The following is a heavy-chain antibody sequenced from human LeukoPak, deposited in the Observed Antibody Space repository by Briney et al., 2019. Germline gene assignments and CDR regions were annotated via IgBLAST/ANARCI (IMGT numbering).Heavy chain of an antibody. CDR2: IVVGSGNT. CDR3: AKXKGTVVTVLXY. J-gene: IGHJ4*02. D-gene: IGHD4-23*01. V-gene: IGHV1-58*01. CDR1: GFTFTSSA. Sequence: SVKVSCKASGFTFTSSAVQWVRQARGQRLEWIGWIVVGSGNTNYAQKFQERVTITRDMSTSTAYMELSSLRSEDTAVYYCAKXKGTVVTVLXYWGQGTXVTVS.